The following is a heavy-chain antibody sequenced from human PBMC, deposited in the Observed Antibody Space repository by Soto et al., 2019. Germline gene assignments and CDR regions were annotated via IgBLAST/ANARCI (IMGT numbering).Heavy chain of an antibody. J-gene: IGHJ6*01. Sequence: QVHLLQSGAEVKKPGASVKVSCKASGYTFTSYGISWVRQAPGQGLEWRGWISAYNGNTNYAQKLQGRVTMTTDTSTSTAYMELRSLRSDDTAVYYCARGRIQLWLDYYGMDVWGQGTTVTVSS. CDR3: ARGRIQLWLDYYGMDV. V-gene: IGHV1-18*01. D-gene: IGHD5-18*01. CDR1: GYTFTSYG. CDR2: ISAYNGNT.